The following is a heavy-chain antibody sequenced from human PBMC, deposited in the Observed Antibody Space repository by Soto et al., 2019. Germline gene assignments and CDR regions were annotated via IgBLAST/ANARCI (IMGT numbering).Heavy chain of an antibody. V-gene: IGHV3-23*01. D-gene: IGHD6-19*01. CDR3: AKDGDSSGWYEVYYFDY. J-gene: IGHJ4*02. Sequence: EVPLLESGGGLVQPGGSLTLSCAASGFTFSSYAMSWVRQAPGTGLAWVSAISGSGGSTYYADSVKGRFTISSDNSKNTLYLQMNSLRAEDTAVYYCAKDGDSSGWYEVYYFDYWCQGTLVTVAS. CDR2: ISGSGGST. CDR1: GFTFSSYA.